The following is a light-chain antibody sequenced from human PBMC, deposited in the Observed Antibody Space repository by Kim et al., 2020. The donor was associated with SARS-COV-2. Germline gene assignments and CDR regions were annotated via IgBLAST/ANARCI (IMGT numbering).Light chain of an antibody. CDR3: SSYTSSSTLV. J-gene: IGLJ2*01. CDR2: DVS. CDR1: RSDVGGYNC. V-gene: IGLV2-14*03. Sequence: GQSITISCTGTRSDVGGYNCVSWYQQHPGKAPKLMIYDVSNRPSGVSNRFSVSKSGNTASLTISGLQAEDEADYYCSSYTSSSTLVFGGGTQLTVL.